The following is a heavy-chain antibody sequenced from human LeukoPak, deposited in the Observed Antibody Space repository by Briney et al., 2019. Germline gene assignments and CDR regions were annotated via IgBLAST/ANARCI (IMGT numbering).Heavy chain of an antibody. Sequence: PSETLSLTCTVSGGSINSYYWGWIRQPPGKGLEWIGSIYYSGSTYYNPSLKSRVTISVDTSKNQFSLKLSSVTAADTAVYYCARASGWLQWCYFDYWGQGTLVTVSS. V-gene: IGHV4-39*01. D-gene: IGHD5-24*01. J-gene: IGHJ4*02. CDR1: GGSINSYY. CDR3: ARASGWLQWCYFDY. CDR2: IYYSGST.